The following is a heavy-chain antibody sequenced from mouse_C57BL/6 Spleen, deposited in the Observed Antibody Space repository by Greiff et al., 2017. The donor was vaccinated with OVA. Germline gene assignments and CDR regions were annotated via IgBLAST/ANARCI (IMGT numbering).Heavy chain of an antibody. Sequence: DVMLVESGGGLVKPGGSLKLSCAASGFTFSSYAMSWVRQTPEKRLEWVATISAGGSYTYYPDNVKGRVTIARDNAKNNLYLQMSHLKAEDTAIYYCARERITHFDDWGKGTTLTVSS. J-gene: IGHJ2*01. CDR3: ARERITHFDD. D-gene: IGHD1-1*01. CDR2: ISAGGSYT. V-gene: IGHV5-4*01. CDR1: GFTFSSYA.